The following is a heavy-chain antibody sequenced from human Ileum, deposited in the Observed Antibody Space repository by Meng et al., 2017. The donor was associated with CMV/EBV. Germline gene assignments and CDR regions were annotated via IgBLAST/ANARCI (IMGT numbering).Heavy chain of an antibody. J-gene: IGHJ4*02. Sequence: CAASGLRVSDNYMVWVRQVAGKGLQWVSTLYTGGSAHYAPSVEGRFTISKDNSNNMVYLQMNSLGGEDTAVYYCAREQMGAWSGYFDYWGQGVLVTVSS. CDR2: LYTGGSA. V-gene: IGHV3-53*01. D-gene: IGHD3-3*01. CDR3: AREQMGAWSGYFDY. CDR1: GLRVSDNY.